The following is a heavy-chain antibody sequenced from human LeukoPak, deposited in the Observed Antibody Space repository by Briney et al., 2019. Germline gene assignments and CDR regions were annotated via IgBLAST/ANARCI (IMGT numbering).Heavy chain of an antibody. CDR2: ISYDGSNK. CDR3: AKDKTIVVVPAAIGGIDY. CDR1: GFTFSSYA. V-gene: IGHV3-30-3*01. D-gene: IGHD2-2*01. J-gene: IGHJ4*02. Sequence: PGGSLRLSCAASGFTFSSYAMHWVRQAPGKGLEWVAVISYDGSNKYYADSVKGRFTISRDNSKNTLYLQMNSLRAEDTAVYYCAKDKTIVVVPAAIGGIDYWGQGTLVTVSS.